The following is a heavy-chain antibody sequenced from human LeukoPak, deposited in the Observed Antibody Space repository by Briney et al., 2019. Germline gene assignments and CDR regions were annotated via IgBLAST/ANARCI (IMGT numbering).Heavy chain of an antibody. CDR1: GFTFSDYY. CDR2: ISSSGSTI. V-gene: IGHV3-11*01. CDR3: ARDKDDYGSGNHWFDP. Sequence: GSLRLSCAASGFTFSDYYMSWIRQAPGKGLEWVSYISSSGSTIYYADSVKGRFTISRDNAKNSLYLQMNSLRDEDTAVYYCARDKDDYGSGNHWFDPWGQGTLVTVSS. J-gene: IGHJ5*02. D-gene: IGHD3-10*01.